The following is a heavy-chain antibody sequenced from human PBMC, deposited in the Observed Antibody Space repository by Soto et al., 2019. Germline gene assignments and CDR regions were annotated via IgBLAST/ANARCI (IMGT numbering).Heavy chain of an antibody. CDR3: AKETSSGDPDY. D-gene: IGHD6-6*01. CDR1: GFTFSSYG. V-gene: IGHV3-30*18. Sequence: RLSCAASGFTFSSYGMHWVRQAPGKGLEWVAVISYDGSNKYYADSVKGRFTISRDNSKNTLYLQMNSLRAEDTAVYYCAKETSSGDPDYWGQGTLVTVSS. CDR2: ISYDGSNK. J-gene: IGHJ4*02.